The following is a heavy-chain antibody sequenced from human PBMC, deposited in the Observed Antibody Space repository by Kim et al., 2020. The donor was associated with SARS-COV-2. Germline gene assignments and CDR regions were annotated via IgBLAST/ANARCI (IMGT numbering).Heavy chain of an antibody. Sequence: GGSLRLSCAASGFTFSDYYMSWIRQAPGKGLEWVSYISSSGSTIYYADSVKGRFTISRDNAKNSLYLQMNSLRAEDTAVYYCAREQIACSSTSCHPAVMDVWGKGTTVTVSS. D-gene: IGHD2-2*01. V-gene: IGHV3-11*01. CDR3: AREQIACSSTSCHPAVMDV. CDR2: ISSSGSTI. J-gene: IGHJ6*04. CDR1: GFTFSDYY.